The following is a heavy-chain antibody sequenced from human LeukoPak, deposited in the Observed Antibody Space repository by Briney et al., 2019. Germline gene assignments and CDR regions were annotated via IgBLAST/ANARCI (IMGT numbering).Heavy chain of an antibody. D-gene: IGHD3-22*01. CDR3: AKGQNYYDTSGYLTVDH. Sequence: PGGSLRLSCAASGFTFSSYAMTWVRQAPGKGLEWVSVISGSGGSTYYADSVKGRFTISRDSSKNTLYLQMNSLRAEDTAVYYCAKGQNYYDTSGYLTVDHWGQGTLVTVSS. CDR1: GFTFSSYA. V-gene: IGHV3-23*01. CDR2: ISGSGGST. J-gene: IGHJ4*02.